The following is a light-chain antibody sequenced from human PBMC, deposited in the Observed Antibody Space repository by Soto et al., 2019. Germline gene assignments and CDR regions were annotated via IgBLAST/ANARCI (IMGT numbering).Light chain of an antibody. CDR3: QQYGSSPST. J-gene: IGKJ2*02. Sequence: EIVLTQSPGTLSLSPGERATLSCRASQSVSSSYLAWYQQKPGQAPSLLIYGASSRATGIPDRFSGSGSGTDFTLTINRLEPEDFAVYYCQQYGSSPSTFGKGTKLESK. V-gene: IGKV3-20*01. CDR2: GAS. CDR1: QSVSSSY.